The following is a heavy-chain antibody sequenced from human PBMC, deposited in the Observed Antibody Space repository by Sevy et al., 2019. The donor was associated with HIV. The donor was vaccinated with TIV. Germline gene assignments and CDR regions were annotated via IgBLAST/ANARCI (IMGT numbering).Heavy chain of an antibody. D-gene: IGHD2-15*01. J-gene: IGHJ4*02. V-gene: IGHV3-48*02. CDR1: TFTFSSYS. CDR2: ISSSRGTR. Sequence: GGSLRLSCAASTFTFSSYSMNWVRQAPGKGLEWVSYISSSRGTRYYADSVKGRFTISRDNAKNSLFLQMNSLRDEDTAVYYDASRGYCGGGSCYSGPNDYWGQGTLVTVSS. CDR3: ASRGYCGGGSCYSGPNDY.